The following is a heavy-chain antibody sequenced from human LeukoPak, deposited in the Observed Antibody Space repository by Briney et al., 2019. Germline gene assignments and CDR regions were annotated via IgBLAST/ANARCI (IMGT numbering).Heavy chain of an antibody. Sequence: KPSETLSLTCTVSGGSISSYYWSWIRQPPGKGLEWIGYIYYSGSTHYNPSLKSRVTISVDTSNTQFSLKLTSVTAADTAVYYCARDRIVAARTYYIDYWGQGTLVTVSS. CDR3: ARDRIVAARTYYIDY. D-gene: IGHD6-25*01. CDR1: GGSISSYY. CDR2: IYYSGST. V-gene: IGHV4-59*01. J-gene: IGHJ4*02.